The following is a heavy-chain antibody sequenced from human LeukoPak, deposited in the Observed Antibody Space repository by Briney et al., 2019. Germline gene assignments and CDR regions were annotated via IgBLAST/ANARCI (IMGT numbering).Heavy chain of an antibody. D-gene: IGHD3-22*01. CDR1: GFTFNDYY. CDR2: ISSSGSTI. V-gene: IGHV3-11*04. Sequence: PWGSLRLSCAAPGFTFNDYYMSWFRQAPGKGLERVSYISSSGSTIYYADSVNGRFTVSRDKAKNSLFLQMNSLRAEETAVYYCAISYYCDSGGYPLEDYWGQGTLVTVSS. CDR3: AISYYCDSGGYPLEDY. J-gene: IGHJ4*02.